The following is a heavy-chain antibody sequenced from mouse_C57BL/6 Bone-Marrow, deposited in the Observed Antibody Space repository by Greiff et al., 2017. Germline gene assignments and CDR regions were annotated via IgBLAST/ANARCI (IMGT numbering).Heavy chain of an antibody. D-gene: IGHD2-2*01. Sequence: QVTLKESGPGILQSSQTLSLTCSFSGFSLSTSGMGVSWIRQPSGKGLEWLAHIYWDDDKRYNPYMKSRLTISKDTSRNQIFLKITSVDTADTATYYCARIYYGYDGFDYWGQGTTLTVSS. J-gene: IGHJ2*01. CDR1: GFSLSTSGMG. CDR3: ARIYYGYDGFDY. V-gene: IGHV8-12*01. CDR2: IYWDDDK.